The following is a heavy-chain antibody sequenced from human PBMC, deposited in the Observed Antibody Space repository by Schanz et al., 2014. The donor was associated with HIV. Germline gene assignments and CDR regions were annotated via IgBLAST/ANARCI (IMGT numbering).Heavy chain of an antibody. CDR2: MNPGSGNT. Sequence: QVWLVQSGAEVKKPGASVRVSCKASGYNFGNLDINWVRQATGQGLEWLGWMNPGSGNTGYAWKFQGRLTLTADTSTSTAYMELSNLRSDDTAVYYCARVSPQYFYVPYDPWGQGTLVSVSS. CDR1: GYNFGNLD. J-gene: IGHJ5*02. CDR3: ARVSPQYFYVPYDP. V-gene: IGHV1-8*02. D-gene: IGHD3-9*01.